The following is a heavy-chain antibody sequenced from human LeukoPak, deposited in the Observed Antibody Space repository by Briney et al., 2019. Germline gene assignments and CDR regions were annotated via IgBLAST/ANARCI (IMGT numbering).Heavy chain of an antibody. V-gene: IGHV3-48*03. CDR2: ISSSGSTI. D-gene: IGHD2-15*01. CDR1: GFTFSSYE. CDR3: ARDGPSRYCSGGSCAVDY. Sequence: PGGSLRLPCAASGFTFSSYEMNWVRQAPGKGLEWVSYISSSGSTIYYADSVKGRFTISRDNAKNSLYLQMNSLRAEDTAVYYCARDGPSRYCSGGSCAVDYWGQETLVTVSS. J-gene: IGHJ4*02.